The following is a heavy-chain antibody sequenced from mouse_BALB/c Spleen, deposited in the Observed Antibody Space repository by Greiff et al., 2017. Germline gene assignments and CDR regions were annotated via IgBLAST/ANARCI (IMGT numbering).Heavy chain of an antibody. CDR3: ARERYDEWYFDV. V-gene: IGHV1-63*02. J-gene: IGHJ1*01. D-gene: IGHD2-14*01. CDR1: GYTFTNYW. CDR2: IYPGGGYT. Sequence: QVQLKQSGAELVRPGTSVKISCKASGYTFTNYWLGWVKQRPGHGLEWIGDIYPGGGYTNYNEKFKGKATLTADTSSSTAYMQLSSLTSEDSAVYFCARERYDEWYFDVWGAGTTVTVSS.